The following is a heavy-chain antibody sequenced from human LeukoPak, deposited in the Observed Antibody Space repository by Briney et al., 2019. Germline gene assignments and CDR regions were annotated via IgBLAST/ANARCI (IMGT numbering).Heavy chain of an antibody. D-gene: IGHD4-17*01. CDR2: ISAYNGNT. Sequence: ASVKVSCKASGYTFTSYGISWVRQAPGQGLEWMGWISAYNGNTNHAQKLQGRVTMTTDTSTSTAYMELRSLRSDDTAVYYCARDYGDYFAASYFDYWGQGTLVTVSS. CDR1: GYTFTSYG. J-gene: IGHJ4*02. V-gene: IGHV1-18*01. CDR3: ARDYGDYFAASYFDY.